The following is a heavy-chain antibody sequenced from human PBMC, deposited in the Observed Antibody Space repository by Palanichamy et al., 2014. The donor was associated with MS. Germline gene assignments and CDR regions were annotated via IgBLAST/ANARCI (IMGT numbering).Heavy chain of an antibody. D-gene: IGHD6-19*01. CDR1: GDSVSSNSAA. Sequence: QVQLQQSGPGLVKPSQTLSLTCVISGDSVSSNSAAWNWIRQSPSRGLEWLGRTYHRSEWYNEYALSVKSRISINPDTSKNQFSLQLNSVTPEDTAVYYCARTSGWPDYWGQGTQVTVSS. J-gene: IGHJ4*02. CDR2: TYHRSEWYN. V-gene: IGHV6-1*01. CDR3: ARTSGWPDY.